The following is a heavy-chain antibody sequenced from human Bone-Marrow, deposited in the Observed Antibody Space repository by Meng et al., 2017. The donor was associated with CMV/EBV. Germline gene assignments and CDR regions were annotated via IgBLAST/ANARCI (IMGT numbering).Heavy chain of an antibody. CDR2: IYSGGST. Sequence: GESLKISCAASGFTVSSNYMSWVRQAPGKGLEWVSVIYSGGSTYYADSVRGRFTISRDNSKNTLYLQMNSLRAEDTAVYYCARDHPYYDSSGPTYYYYGMDVWGQGTTVNVSS. D-gene: IGHD3-22*01. CDR3: ARDHPYYDSSGPTYYYYGMDV. CDR1: GFTVSSNY. V-gene: IGHV3-53*01. J-gene: IGHJ6*02.